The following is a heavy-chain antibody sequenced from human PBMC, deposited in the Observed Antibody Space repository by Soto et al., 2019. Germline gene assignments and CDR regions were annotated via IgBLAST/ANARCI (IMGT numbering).Heavy chain of an antibody. V-gene: IGHV4-30-4*01. CDR1: GGSISSGDYY. CDR2: IYYSRST. D-gene: IGHD6-25*01. CDR3: ARHEAGWYFDS. Sequence: PSETLSLTCTVSGGSISSGDYYWSWIRQPPGKGLEWIGYIYYSRSTYYNPSLKSRVTISVDTSKNQFSLKLRSVTAADTAVYYCARHEAGWYFDSWGQGTLVTVSS. J-gene: IGHJ4*02.